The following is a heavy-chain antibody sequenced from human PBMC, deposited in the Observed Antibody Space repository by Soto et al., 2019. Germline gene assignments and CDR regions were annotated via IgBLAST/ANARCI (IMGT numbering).Heavy chain of an antibody. J-gene: IGHJ5*02. D-gene: IGHD3-3*01. V-gene: IGHV4-59*01. CDR2: IYYTGST. CDR3: AGSYDFWRGRPGWFDP. Sequence: KPSETLSLTCSVSGGSIRSYYWSWIRQPPGKGLEWIGYIYYTGSTNYNPSLKSRVIILVDTSKNQFSLKLSSVTAADTAVYYCAGSYDFWRGRPGWFDPWGQGTLVTVSS. CDR1: GGSIRSYY.